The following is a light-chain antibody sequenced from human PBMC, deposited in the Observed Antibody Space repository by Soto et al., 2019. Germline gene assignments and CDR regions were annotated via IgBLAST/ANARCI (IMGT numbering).Light chain of an antibody. Sequence: DIQMTQSPSSLSASVGDRVTISCRSSENIRNYLIWYRQKPGKAPELLMYVGSTLESGVPSRFSGSGLGTDFTLTIKILQPEDFGVYYCQQSYIVPYTFGRGTSLDI. CDR1: ENIRNY. V-gene: IGKV1-39*01. J-gene: IGKJ2*01. CDR3: QQSYIVPYT. CDR2: VGS.